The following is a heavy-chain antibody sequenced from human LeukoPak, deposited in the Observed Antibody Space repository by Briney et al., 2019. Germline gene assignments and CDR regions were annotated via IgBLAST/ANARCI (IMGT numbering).Heavy chain of an antibody. CDR3: ARVSLGNEPGSPQNYYYYGMDV. CDR1: GYTFHNYA. V-gene: IGHV1-69*13. Sequence: ASVKVSCKASGYTFHNYAISWVRQAPGQGLEWMGGIIPIFGTANYAQKFQGRVTITADESTSTAYMELSSLRSEDTAVYYCARVSLGNEPGSPQNYYYYGMDVWGQGTTVTVSS. CDR2: IIPIFGTA. J-gene: IGHJ6*02.